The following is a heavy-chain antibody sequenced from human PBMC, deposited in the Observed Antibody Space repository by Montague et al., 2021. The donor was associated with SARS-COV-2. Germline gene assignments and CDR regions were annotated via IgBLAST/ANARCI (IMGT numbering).Heavy chain of an antibody. Sequence: SETLSLTCAVYDGSFSDYSWTWIRQPPGKVLEWIGEINHRGSTNYNPSLKSRVTISVDTSKNQFSLKMTSVTAADTAVYYCARGRQHINMVVVVVTGGEYYYEFWEQGTLTAVSS. CDR1: DGSFSDYS. CDR2: INHRGST. D-gene: IGHD3-22*01. CDR3: ARGRQHINMVVVVVTGGEYYYEF. J-gene: IGHJ4*02. V-gene: IGHV4-34*01.